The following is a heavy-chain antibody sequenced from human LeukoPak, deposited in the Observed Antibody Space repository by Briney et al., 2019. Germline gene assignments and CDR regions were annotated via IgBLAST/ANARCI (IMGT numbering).Heavy chain of an antibody. J-gene: IGHJ4*02. CDR2: VSGKSRAI. CDR1: GFTFSDYG. Sequence: GGSLRLSCAASGFTFSDYGINWVRQAPGKGLEWLSFVSGKSRAIYYADSVKGRFTISRDNAKNSLYLQMNSLRAEDTAVYYCARDLVGATIDYWGQGTLVTVSS. V-gene: IGHV3-48*04. CDR3: ARDLVGATIDY. D-gene: IGHD1-26*01.